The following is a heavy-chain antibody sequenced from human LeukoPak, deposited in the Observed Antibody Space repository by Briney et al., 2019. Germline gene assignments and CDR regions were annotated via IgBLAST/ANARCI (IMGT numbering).Heavy chain of an antibody. Sequence: PSQTLSLTCTVSGGSISSGGYYWSWIRQHPGTGLEWIGYIYYSGSTYYNPSLKSRVTISVDTSKNQFSLKLSSVTAADTAVYYCEREDYGGNSGDYWGQGTLVTVSS. J-gene: IGHJ4*02. D-gene: IGHD4-23*01. CDR1: GGSISSGGYY. CDR2: IYYSGST. CDR3: EREDYGGNSGDY. V-gene: IGHV4-31*03.